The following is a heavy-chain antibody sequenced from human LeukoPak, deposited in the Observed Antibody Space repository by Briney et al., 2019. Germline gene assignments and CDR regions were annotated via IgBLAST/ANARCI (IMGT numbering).Heavy chain of an antibody. D-gene: IGHD6-13*01. CDR3: VLSSLPDRRQQLEIY. CDR2: ISGGSAST. Sequence: GGSLRLSCAGSGFTFANYAMSWVRQAPGKGLEWVSSISGGSASTFYADSVEGRFTISRDNAENTLYLQMNSLRVEDTAVYYCVLSSLPDRRQQLEIYWGQGILVTVSS. V-gene: IGHV3-23*01. J-gene: IGHJ4*02. CDR1: GFTFANYA.